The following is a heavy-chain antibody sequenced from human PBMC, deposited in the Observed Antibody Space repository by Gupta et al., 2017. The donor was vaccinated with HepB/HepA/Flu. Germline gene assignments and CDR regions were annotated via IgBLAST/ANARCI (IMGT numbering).Heavy chain of an antibody. Sequence: QVQLVESGGGVVQPGRSLRLSCAASGFTFSSYGMHWVRQAPGKGLEWVAVISYDGSNKYYADSVKGRFTISRDNSKNTLYLQMNSLRAEDTAVYYCAKEVVGYCTNGVCYSWFDPWGQGTLVTVSS. CDR3: AKEVVGYCTNGVCYSWFDP. J-gene: IGHJ5*02. CDR2: ISYDGSNK. V-gene: IGHV3-30*18. CDR1: GFTFSSYG. D-gene: IGHD2-8*01.